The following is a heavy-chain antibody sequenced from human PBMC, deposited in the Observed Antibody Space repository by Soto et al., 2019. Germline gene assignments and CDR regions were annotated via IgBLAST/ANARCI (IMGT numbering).Heavy chain of an antibody. V-gene: IGHV3-30*18. CDR3: AKISLSFVGTAFDP. CDR2: ISYDGSNK. CDR1: GFTFSSYG. J-gene: IGHJ5*02. D-gene: IGHD1-7*01. Sequence: GGSPRLSCAASGFTFSSYGMHWVRQAPGKGLEWVAVISYDGSNKYYADSVKGRFTISRDNSKNTLYLQMNSLRAEDTAVYYCAKISLSFVGTAFDPWGQGTLVTVSS.